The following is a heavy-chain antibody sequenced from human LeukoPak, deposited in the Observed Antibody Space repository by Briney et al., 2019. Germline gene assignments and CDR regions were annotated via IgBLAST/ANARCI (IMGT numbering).Heavy chain of an antibody. Sequence: GGSLRLSCAASGFTFSSYSMNWVRQAPGKGLEWVSSISSSSSYIYYADSVKGRFTISRDNAKNSLYLQMNSLRAEGTAVYYCAKGPPRFGYYYYMDVWGKGTTVTVSS. CDR1: GFTFSSYS. CDR3: AKGPPRFGYYYYMDV. V-gene: IGHV3-21*04. J-gene: IGHJ6*03. CDR2: ISSSSSYI. D-gene: IGHD3-10*01.